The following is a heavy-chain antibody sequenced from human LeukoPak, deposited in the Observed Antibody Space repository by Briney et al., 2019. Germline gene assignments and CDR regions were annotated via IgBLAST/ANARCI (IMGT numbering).Heavy chain of an antibody. D-gene: IGHD3-22*01. Sequence: GVSLGLSCAASGFTFSSYSMNWVRQAPGKGLEWVSSISSSSSYIYYAESVKGRFTISRDNAKNSLYLQMNSLRAEDTAVYYCARVPTYYYDSSGHPFDYRGQGTLVTVSS. J-gene: IGHJ4*02. CDR3: ARVPTYYYDSSGHPFDY. CDR2: ISSSSSYI. V-gene: IGHV3-21*01. CDR1: GFTFSSYS.